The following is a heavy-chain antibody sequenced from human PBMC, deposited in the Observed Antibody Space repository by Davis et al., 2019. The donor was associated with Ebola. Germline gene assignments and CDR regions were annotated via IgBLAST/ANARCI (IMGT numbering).Heavy chain of an antibody. CDR1: GYTLTTYS. CDR3: AREVGETKLDQ. J-gene: IGHJ4*02. Sequence: SVKVSCKASGYTLTTYSISWVRQAPGQGLEWMGWVIPVFGTTNYAQKFQGRFTLTADESTSTAYMELTNLRSDDTAVYYCAREVGETKLDQWGQGTLVTVSS. D-gene: IGHD1-26*01. CDR2: VIPVFGTT. V-gene: IGHV1-69*13.